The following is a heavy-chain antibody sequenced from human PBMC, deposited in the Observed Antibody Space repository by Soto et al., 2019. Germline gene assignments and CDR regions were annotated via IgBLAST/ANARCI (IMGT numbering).Heavy chain of an antibody. J-gene: IGHJ6*02. CDR3: ARTWYYYGSGSGGMDV. Sequence: GGSLRLSCAASGFTFSNHYMDGVRQVPGKGLEWVGRTRNKANSYTTEYAASVKGRFTISRDDSKNSLYLQMNSLKTEDTAVYYCARTWYYYGSGSGGMDVWGQGTTVTVSS. CDR1: GFTFSNHY. V-gene: IGHV3-72*01. CDR2: TRNKANSYTT. D-gene: IGHD3-10*01.